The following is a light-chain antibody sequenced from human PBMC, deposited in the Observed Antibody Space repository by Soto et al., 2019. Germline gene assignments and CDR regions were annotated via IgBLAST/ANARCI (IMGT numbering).Light chain of an antibody. CDR2: GTS. V-gene: IGKV3-15*01. CDR3: QHYDTYRAT. J-gene: IGKJ1*01. CDR1: QSVDSN. Sequence: EIVMTQSPDTLSVSPGERATLSCRASQSVDSNLAWYQQKPGQAPWLLIYGTSTRATGVPPRFSGSGSGTEFTLTISGLQPDDFATYYCQHYDTYRATFGLGTKVDIK.